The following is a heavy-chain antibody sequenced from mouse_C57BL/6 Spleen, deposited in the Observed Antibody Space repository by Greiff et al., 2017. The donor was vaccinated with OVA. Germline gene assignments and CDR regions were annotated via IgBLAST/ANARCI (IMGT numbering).Heavy chain of an antibody. D-gene: IGHD2-4*01. CDR1: GFTFSDYG. J-gene: IGHJ4*01. V-gene: IGHV5-17*01. Sequence: EVKLMESGGGLVKPGGSLKLSCAASGFTFSDYGMHWVRQAPEKGLEWVAYISSGSSTINYADTVKGRFTISRDNAKNTTFLQMTSLRSEDTAMYYCARLYYDYYYAMDYWGQGTSVTVSS. CDR3: ARLYYDYYYAMDY. CDR2: ISSGSSTI.